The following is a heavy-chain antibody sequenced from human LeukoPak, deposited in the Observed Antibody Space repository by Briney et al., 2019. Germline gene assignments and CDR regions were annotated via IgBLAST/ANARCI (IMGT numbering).Heavy chain of an antibody. CDR2: IWYDGSNK. Sequence: GRSLRLSCAASGFTFSSYGMLWVRQAPGKGLEWVAVIWYDGSNKYYADSVKGRFTISRDNSKNTLYLQMNSLRAEDTAVYYCARGPPYCSSTSCYLEYWGQGTLVTVSS. J-gene: IGHJ4*02. V-gene: IGHV3-33*01. D-gene: IGHD2-2*01. CDR3: ARGPPYCSSTSCYLEY. CDR1: GFTFSSYG.